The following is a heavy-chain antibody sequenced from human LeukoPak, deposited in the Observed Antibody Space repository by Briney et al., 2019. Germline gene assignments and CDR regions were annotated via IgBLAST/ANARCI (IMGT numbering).Heavy chain of an antibody. D-gene: IGHD3-22*01. CDR1: GFTFSSYA. V-gene: IGHV3-23*01. J-gene: IGHJ1*01. Sequence: GGSLRLSCAASGFTFSSYAMSWVRQAPGKGLEWVSAISGSGGSTYYADSVKGRFTISRDNSKNTLYLQMNSLRAEVTAVHYCAKVGEYYYDSSGYYAEYFQHWGQGTLVTVSS. CDR2: ISGSGGST. CDR3: AKVGEYYYDSSGYYAEYFQH.